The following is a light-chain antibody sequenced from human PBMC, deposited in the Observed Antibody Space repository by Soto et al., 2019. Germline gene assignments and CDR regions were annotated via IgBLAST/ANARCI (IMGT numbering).Light chain of an antibody. CDR2: EVS. J-gene: IGLJ1*01. V-gene: IGLV2-14*01. Sequence: QSALTQPASVSGSPGQSITISCTGTSSDVGAYNYVSWFQQHPGKAPTLIISEVSNRPSGVSNRFSGSKSGNAASLTISGLQAEDEADYFCSSYSISTAYLFGTGTKVTVL. CDR3: SSYSISTAYL. CDR1: SSDVGAYNY.